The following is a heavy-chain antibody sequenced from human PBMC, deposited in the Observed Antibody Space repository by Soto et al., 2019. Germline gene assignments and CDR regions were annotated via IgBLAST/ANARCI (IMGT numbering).Heavy chain of an antibody. J-gene: IGHJ6*02. D-gene: IGHD2-21*02. V-gene: IGHV1-69*18. Sequence: QVQLVQSGAVVKKPGSSVKVSCKASGGTFTTHAISWVRQAPGQGLEYMGTIIPIFGTATYAQKFQGRVSITADHSTSTAYMELSSLRSEDSAMYSCGLHGGLYCGGDCYLAGYGMDVWGQGTTVTVSS. CDR2: IIPIFGTA. CDR1: GGTFTTHA. CDR3: GLHGGLYCGGDCYLAGYGMDV.